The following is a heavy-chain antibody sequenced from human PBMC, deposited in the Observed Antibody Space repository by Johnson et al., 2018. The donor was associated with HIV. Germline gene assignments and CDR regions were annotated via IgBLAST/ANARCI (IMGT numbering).Heavy chain of an antibody. J-gene: IGHJ3*02. CDR1: GFTFSDHW. D-gene: IGHD2-8*02. CDR2: ISYDGSNK. Sequence: QMLLVESGGGLVQPGGSLKLSCAASGFTFSDHWMYWVRQAPGKGLVWVAVISYDGSNKYYADSVKGRFTISRDNSKNTLYLQMNSLRAEDTAVYYCARDCTGGVCLNDAFDIWGQGTMVTVSS. V-gene: IGHV3-30*03. CDR3: ARDCTGGVCLNDAFDI.